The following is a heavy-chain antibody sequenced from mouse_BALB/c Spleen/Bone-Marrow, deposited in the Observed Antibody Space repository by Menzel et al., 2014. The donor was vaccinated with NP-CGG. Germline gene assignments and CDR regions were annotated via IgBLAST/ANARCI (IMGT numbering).Heavy chain of an antibody. J-gene: IGHJ4*01. CDR2: IYPFSGSS. D-gene: IGHD1-1*01. CDR3: TRSPITTVVAETMDC. V-gene: IGHV1S22*01. Sequence: LQQSGSELVRPGTSVKLSYKASGYTFTSYWMHWVKQRPGQGLEWIGNIYPFSGSSNYDEKFKSKATLTVDTSSSTAYMQLSSLTSEDSAVYYCTRSPITTVVAETMDCWGQGTLVTVSS. CDR1: GYTFTSYW.